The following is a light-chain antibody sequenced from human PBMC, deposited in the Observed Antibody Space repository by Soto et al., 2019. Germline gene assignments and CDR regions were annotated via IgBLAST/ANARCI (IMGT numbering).Light chain of an antibody. CDR2: DAS. J-gene: IGKJ1*01. V-gene: IGKV1-5*01. CDR3: QQYKSYKP. CDR1: QTIISG. Sequence: DIPMTQSPSTLSASVGDRVTITCRASQTIISGLAWYQQKPGKAPKVLIYDASTLESGVPSRFSGSGSGTEFTLTISSLQPDDFATYYCQQYKSYKPCGQGTKVEIK.